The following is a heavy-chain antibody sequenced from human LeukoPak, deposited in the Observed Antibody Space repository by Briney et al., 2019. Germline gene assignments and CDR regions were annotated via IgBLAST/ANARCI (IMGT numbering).Heavy chain of an antibody. CDR3: ARHRSLNEFDS. Sequence: LSETLSLTCTVSGDSIISSGYYWGWIRQPPGKGLEWIGSIYYSGSTYYNPSLKSRVIISVDTSKNQFSLKLSSVTAADTALYFCARHRSLNEFDSWGQGTLVTVSS. CDR2: IYYSGST. V-gene: IGHV4-39*01. CDR1: GDSIISSGYY. J-gene: IGHJ4*02. D-gene: IGHD1-1*01.